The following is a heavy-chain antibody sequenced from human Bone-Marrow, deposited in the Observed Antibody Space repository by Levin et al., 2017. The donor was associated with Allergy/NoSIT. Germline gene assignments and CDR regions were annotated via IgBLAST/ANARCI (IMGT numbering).Heavy chain of an antibody. CDR2: IYPGDSNS. CDR3: ARLQPADDAYDI. J-gene: IGHJ3*02. V-gene: IGHV5-51*01. Sequence: PGGSLRLSCRASGSSFTTYYIAWVRQLPGKGLEWMGFIYPGDSNSRYGPSFQGQVTMSADKSISTAYLQWNSLKASDTAMYYCARLQPADDAYDIWGQGTMVTVSS. CDR1: GSSFTTYY.